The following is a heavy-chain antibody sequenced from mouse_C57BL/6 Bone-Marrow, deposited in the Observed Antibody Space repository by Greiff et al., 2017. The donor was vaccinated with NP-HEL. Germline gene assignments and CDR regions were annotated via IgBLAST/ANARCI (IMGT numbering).Heavy chain of an antibody. V-gene: IGHV5-6*01. CDR2: ISSGGSYT. Sequence: LVESGGDLVKPGGSLKLSCAASGFTFSSYGMSWVRQTPDKRLEWVATISSGGSYTYYPDSVKGRFTISRDNAKNTLYLQMSSLKSEDTAMDYCARHGGSGLYYAMDDWGQGTSVTVSS. D-gene: IGHD3-2*02. J-gene: IGHJ4*01. CDR3: ARHGGSGLYYAMDD. CDR1: GFTFSSYG.